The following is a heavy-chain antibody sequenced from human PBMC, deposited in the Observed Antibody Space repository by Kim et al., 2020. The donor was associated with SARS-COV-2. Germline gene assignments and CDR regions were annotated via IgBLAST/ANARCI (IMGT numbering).Heavy chain of an antibody. J-gene: IGHJ6*02. V-gene: IGHV3-53*01. CDR3: ARDSPRSSPSGMDV. Sequence: GGSLRLSCAASGFTVSNNYMSWVRQAPGKGLEWVSIIYSGGTTYYADSVRGRFTISRDNSKNTLYLQMNSLRVEDTALYYCARDSPRSSPSGMDVWGQGTTVTVSS. D-gene: IGHD2-2*01. CDR1: GFTVSNNY. CDR2: IYSGGTT.